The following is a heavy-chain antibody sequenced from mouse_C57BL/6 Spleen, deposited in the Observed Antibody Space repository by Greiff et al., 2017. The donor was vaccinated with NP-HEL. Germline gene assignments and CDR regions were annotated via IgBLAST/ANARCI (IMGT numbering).Heavy chain of an antibody. D-gene: IGHD2-3*01. CDR2: INPNNGGT. J-gene: IGHJ2*01. CDR1: GYTFTDYY. V-gene: IGHV1-26*01. Sequence: EVQLQQSGPELVKPGASVKISCKASGYTFTDYYMNWVKQSHGKSLEWIGDINPNNGGTSYNQKFKGKATLTVDKSSSTAYMELRSLTSEDSAVYYCARPQIYDGYYDYWGQGTTLTVSS. CDR3: ARPQIYDGYYDY.